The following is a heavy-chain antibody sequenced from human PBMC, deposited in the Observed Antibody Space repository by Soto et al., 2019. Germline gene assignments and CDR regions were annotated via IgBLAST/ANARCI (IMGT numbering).Heavy chain of an antibody. Sequence: ASLKVSCKASGYIFTGHHINWVRQAPGQGLEYMGWINPNSGDTNYAQKFQGRVTITTDTSITTAYMELGRLTSDDTAVYYCARDSSGPGYSYGKFDYWGQGALVTVSS. V-gene: IGHV1-2*02. CDR3: ARDSSGPGYSYGKFDY. CDR1: GYIFTGHH. D-gene: IGHD5-18*01. CDR2: INPNSGDT. J-gene: IGHJ4*02.